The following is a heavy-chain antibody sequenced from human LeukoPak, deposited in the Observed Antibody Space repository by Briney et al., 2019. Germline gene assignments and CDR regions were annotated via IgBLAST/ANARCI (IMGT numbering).Heavy chain of an antibody. CDR1: GFILSTYW. J-gene: IGHJ5*02. CDR2: IKQDGSDK. V-gene: IGHV3-7*01. CDR3: AIYSTTWGWLDP. D-gene: IGHD4-4*01. Sequence: GSLRLSCKASGFILSTYWMSWVRQAPGKGLEWVANIKQDGSDKYYVDSVKGRFTASRDNAKNSLFLRMNSLRAEDTAVYYCAIYSTTWGWLDPWGQGTLVAVSS.